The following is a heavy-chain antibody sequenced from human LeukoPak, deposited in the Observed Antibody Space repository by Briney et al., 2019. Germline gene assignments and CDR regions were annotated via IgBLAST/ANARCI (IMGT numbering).Heavy chain of an antibody. D-gene: IGHD3-10*01. CDR1: GFTFSSYA. Sequence: GGSLRLSCAASGFTFSSYAMHWVRQAPGKGLEWVAVISYDGSNKYYADSVKGRFTISRDNSKNTLYLQMNSLRAEDTAVYYCARGGEYYYAPHAFDIWGQGTMVTVSS. J-gene: IGHJ3*02. CDR2: ISYDGSNK. V-gene: IGHV3-30-3*01. CDR3: ARGGEYYYAPHAFDI.